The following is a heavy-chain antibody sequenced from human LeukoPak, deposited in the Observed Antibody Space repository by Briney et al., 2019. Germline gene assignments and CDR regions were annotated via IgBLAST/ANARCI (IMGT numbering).Heavy chain of an antibody. V-gene: IGHV3-21*01. D-gene: IGHD2-2*01. CDR3: ARDGGDCSSTSCYWNYYYYYMDV. J-gene: IGHJ6*03. Sequence: GGSLRLSCAAYGFTFRSYSMNWVRQAPGKGLEWVSSISSSSSYIYYADSVKGRFTISRDNAKNSLYLQMNSLRAEDTAVYYCARDGGDCSSTSCYWNYYYYYMDVWGKGTTVTVSS. CDR2: ISSSSSYI. CDR1: GFTFRSYS.